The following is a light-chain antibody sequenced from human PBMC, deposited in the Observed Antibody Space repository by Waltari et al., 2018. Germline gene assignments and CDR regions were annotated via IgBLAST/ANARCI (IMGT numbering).Light chain of an antibody. CDR2: DVV. J-gene: IGLJ1*01. CDR3: CSYTSSDTYV. Sequence: WYQQRPCKVPRLIIYDVVKRPSGVSNRFSGSMSGYTATLTISGLQAEDEADYYCCSYTSSDTYVFGSGTTVTVL. V-gene: IGLV2-14*03.